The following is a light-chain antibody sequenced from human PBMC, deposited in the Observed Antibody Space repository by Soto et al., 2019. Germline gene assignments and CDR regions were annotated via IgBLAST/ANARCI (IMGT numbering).Light chain of an antibody. CDR1: QSVSSY. Sequence: EIVLTQSPATLSLSPGERATLSCRASQSVSSYLAWYQQKPGQAPRLLIYDASNRATGIPARFSGSGSGTAFTLTSSSLEPEDFAVYSCQQRSNWPPMYTFGQGTKLEIK. J-gene: IGKJ2*01. V-gene: IGKV3-11*01. CDR2: DAS. CDR3: QQRSNWPPMYT.